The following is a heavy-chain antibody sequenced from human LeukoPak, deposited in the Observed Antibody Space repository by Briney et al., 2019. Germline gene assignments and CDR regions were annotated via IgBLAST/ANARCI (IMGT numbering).Heavy chain of an antibody. Sequence: GGSLRLSCAVSGFIVSSNYMSWVRQAPGKGLEWVSVIYSGGSTYYADSVKGRFTISRDNSKNTLYLQMNSLRAEDTAVYYCAKDMVGATKAPSGYWGQGTLVTVSS. V-gene: IGHV3-53*05. CDR2: IYSGGST. J-gene: IGHJ4*02. CDR3: AKDMVGATKAPSGY. CDR1: GFIVSSNY. D-gene: IGHD1-26*01.